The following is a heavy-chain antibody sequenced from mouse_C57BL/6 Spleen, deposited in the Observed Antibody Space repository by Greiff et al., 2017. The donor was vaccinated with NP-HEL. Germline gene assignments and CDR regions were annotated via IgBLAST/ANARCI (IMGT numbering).Heavy chain of an antibody. Sequence: VQLQQSGAELVKPGASVKLSCKASGYTFTSYWMQWVKQRPGQGLEWIGEIDPSDSYTNYNQKFKGKATLTVDTSSSTAYMQLSSLTSEDSAVYYCARFRPLYAMDYWGQGTSVTVSS. V-gene: IGHV1-50*01. CDR3: ARFRPLYAMDY. J-gene: IGHJ4*01. CDR2: IDPSDSYT. CDR1: GYTFTSYW. D-gene: IGHD3-2*02.